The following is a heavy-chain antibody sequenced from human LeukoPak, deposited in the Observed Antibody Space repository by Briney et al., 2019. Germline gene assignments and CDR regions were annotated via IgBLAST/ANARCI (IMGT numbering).Heavy chain of an antibody. CDR1: GYSISSGYY. CDR3: ARHKEFAFDY. CDR2: IYHSGST. J-gene: IGHJ4*02. Sequence: KPSETLSLNCAVSGYSISSGYYLGWVRQPPGEGLEWIGSIYHSGSTYYNPSLKSRVTISVDTSKNQFSLKLSSVTAADTAVYYCARHKEFAFDYWGQGTLVTVSS. V-gene: IGHV4-38-2*01.